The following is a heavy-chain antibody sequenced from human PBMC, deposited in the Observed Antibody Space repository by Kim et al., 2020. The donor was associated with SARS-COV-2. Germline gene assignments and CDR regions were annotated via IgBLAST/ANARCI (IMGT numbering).Heavy chain of an antibody. CDR2: ISYGGSNN. J-gene: IGHJ6*01. D-gene: IGHD2-15*01. Sequence: GGSLRLSCAASGFPFSSYAMHWVRQAPGKGLQWVAVISYGGSNNYDAAAMKGRITISSDNSKNMLFQQMNMRRAEAAVVYYSTTADEDSAYHYGRDVW. V-gene: IGHV3-30-3*01. CDR3: TTADEDSAYHYGRDV. CDR1: GFPFSSYA.